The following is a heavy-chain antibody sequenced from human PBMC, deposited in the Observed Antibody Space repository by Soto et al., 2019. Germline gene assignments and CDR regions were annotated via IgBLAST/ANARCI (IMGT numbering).Heavy chain of an antibody. CDR1: GFTFSSYV. V-gene: IGHV3-23*01. J-gene: IGHJ5*02. CDR2: ISGSGGNT. CDR3: AKEMGDYYDSSGSWFDP. D-gene: IGHD3-22*01. Sequence: XVSLRLSGAASGFTFSSYVMSGVRQAPGKGLEWVSAISGSGGNTYYADSVKGRFAISRDNSKNTLFLQMNSLRAEDTALYFCAKEMGDYYDSSGSWFDPWGQGTLVTVSS.